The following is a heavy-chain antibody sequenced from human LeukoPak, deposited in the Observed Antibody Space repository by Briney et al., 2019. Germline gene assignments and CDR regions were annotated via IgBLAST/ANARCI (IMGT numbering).Heavy chain of an antibody. Sequence: PSETLSLTCTVSGGSISSYYWSWIRQPPGKGLEWIGYIYYSGSTNYNPSLKSRVTISVDTSKNQFPLKLSSVTAADTAVYYCARLNLLSRGQWLVRAFDIWGQGTMVTVSS. D-gene: IGHD6-19*01. V-gene: IGHV4-59*08. CDR1: GGSISSYY. CDR3: ARLNLLSRGQWLVRAFDI. CDR2: IYYSGST. J-gene: IGHJ3*02.